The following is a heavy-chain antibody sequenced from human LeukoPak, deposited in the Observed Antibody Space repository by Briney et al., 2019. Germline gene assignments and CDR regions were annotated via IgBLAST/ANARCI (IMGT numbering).Heavy chain of an antibody. CDR3: ARASKN. D-gene: IGHD6-6*01. CDR1: GGSFSGYY. J-gene: IGHJ4*02. Sequence: SETLSLTCAVYGGSFSGYYWSWIRQPPGKGLEWIGEINHSGSTNYNPSLKSRVTISVDTSKNQFSLKLSSVTAADTAVYYCARASKNWGQGTLVTVSP. CDR2: INHSGST. V-gene: IGHV4-34*01.